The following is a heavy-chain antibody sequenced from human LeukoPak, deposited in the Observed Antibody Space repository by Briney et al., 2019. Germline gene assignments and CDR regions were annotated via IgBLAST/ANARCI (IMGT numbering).Heavy chain of an antibody. Sequence: GGSLRLSCAASGFTFSNHAMNWVRQAPGQGLEWVSSIDGRSTDIYYADSVKGRFTISRDNAKNSLYLQMNSLRAEDTALYHCARDYDPYYYGSGSYSGWFDPWGQGTLVTVSS. D-gene: IGHD3-10*01. CDR2: IDGRSTDI. CDR3: ARDYDPYYYGSGSYSGWFDP. J-gene: IGHJ5*02. CDR1: GFTFSNHA. V-gene: IGHV3-21*04.